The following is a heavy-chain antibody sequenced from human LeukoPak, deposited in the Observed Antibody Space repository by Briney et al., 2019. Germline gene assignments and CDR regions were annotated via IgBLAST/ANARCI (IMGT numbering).Heavy chain of an antibody. V-gene: IGHV4-59*01. CDR2: IYYSGST. D-gene: IGHD3-10*01. CDR1: GGYMRGYY. J-gene: IGHJ6*02. CDR3: ARDDYGSRSCPPDYGTDV. Sequence: SETLSHICSVSGGYMRGYYWSWIRQPPGKGLEWIGYIYYSGSTNYNPSLKSRVTISVDTSKNQFSLKLSSVTAADTAVYYCARDDYGSRSCPPDYGTDVWGQPSTVTVSS.